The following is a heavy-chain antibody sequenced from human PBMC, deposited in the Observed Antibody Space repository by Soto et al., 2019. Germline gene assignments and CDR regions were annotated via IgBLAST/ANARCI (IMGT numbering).Heavy chain of an antibody. CDR2: IIPIFGTA. CDR3: ARDLRGSPFSCILGQTPRALDL. D-gene: IGHD3-3*02. CDR1: GGTFRSYA. J-gene: IGHJ5*02. V-gene: IGHV1-69*13. Sequence: GASVKVSCKACGGTFRSYAISWVRQAPGQELEWMGGIIPIFGTANYAQKFQGRVTITADESTSTAYMELSSLRSEDTAVYYCARDLRGSPFSCILGQTPRALDLSGQGTLVTLS.